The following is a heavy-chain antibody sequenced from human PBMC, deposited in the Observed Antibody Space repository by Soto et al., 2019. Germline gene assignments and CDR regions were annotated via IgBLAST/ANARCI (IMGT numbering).Heavy chain of an antibody. J-gene: IGHJ6*02. Sequence: QVQLVQSGAEVKKPGASVKVSCKASGYTFTSYYMHWVRQAPGQGLEWMGIINPSGGSTSYAQKFQGRVTMTRDTSTSTVYMELTSLRSEDTAVYYCAVGISHSTRYYYGMDVWGQGTTVTVSS. D-gene: IGHD1-20*01. CDR1: GYTFTSYY. V-gene: IGHV1-46*01. CDR2: INPSGGST. CDR3: AVGISHSTRYYYGMDV.